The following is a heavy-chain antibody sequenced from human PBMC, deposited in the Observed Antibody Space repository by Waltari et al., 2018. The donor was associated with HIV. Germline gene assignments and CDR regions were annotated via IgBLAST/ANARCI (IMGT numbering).Heavy chain of an antibody. CDR1: GGSFSGYY. V-gene: IGHV4-34*01. Sequence: QVQLQQWGAGLLKPSETLSLTCAVYGGSFSGYYWSWIRQPPGKGLEWIGEINHSGSTNYNPSLKSRVTISVDTSKNQFSLKLSSVTAADTAVYYCARKTTDGSYHNDYWGQGTLVTVSS. J-gene: IGHJ4*02. D-gene: IGHD1-26*01. CDR2: INHSGST. CDR3: ARKTTDGSYHNDY.